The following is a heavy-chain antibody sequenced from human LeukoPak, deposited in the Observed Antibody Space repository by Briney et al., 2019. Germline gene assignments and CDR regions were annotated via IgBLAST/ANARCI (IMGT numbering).Heavy chain of an antibody. V-gene: IGHV3-9*03. J-gene: IGHJ5*02. CDR2: TSWNSGSI. CDR1: GFTFDDHA. Sequence: GGSLRLSCTASGFTFDDHAMHWVRQAPGKGLEWVSGTSWNSGSIGYADSVKGRFTISRDNAKNSLYLQMNSLRAEDMALYYCAKGGNDFWSGYYAWGQGTLVTVSS. D-gene: IGHD3-3*01. CDR3: AKGGNDFWSGYYA.